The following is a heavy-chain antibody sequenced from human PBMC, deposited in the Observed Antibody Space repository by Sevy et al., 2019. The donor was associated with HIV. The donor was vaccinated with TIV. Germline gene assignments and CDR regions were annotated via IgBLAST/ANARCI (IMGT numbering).Heavy chain of an antibody. CDR3: ARDVGEGVVVVAVDY. CDR1: GFSFSSYG. V-gene: IGHV3-33*01. CDR2: IWYDETNK. J-gene: IGHJ4*02. D-gene: IGHD2-15*01. Sequence: GGSLRLPCAASGFSFSSYGMHWVRQAPGKGLDWVAVIWYDETNKYYADSVKGRFTISRDNSKNTAYLQMNSLRAEDTAVYFCARDVGEGVVVVAVDYWGQGTLVTVSS.